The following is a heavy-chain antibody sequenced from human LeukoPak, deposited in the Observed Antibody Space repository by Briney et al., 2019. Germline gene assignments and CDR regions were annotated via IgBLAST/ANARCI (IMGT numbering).Heavy chain of an antibody. J-gene: IGHJ5*01. V-gene: IGHV3-23*01. Sequence: GGSLRLSCAASGLTFNNYALTWIRQAPGKGLEWVSSISGRGGNTYYAGSVKGRFTISRDDSKNTLFLQMNSLRAEDTAVYYCATGYSDSLRSPLDSWGQGTLVTVSS. CDR2: ISGRGGNT. CDR3: ATGYSDSLRSPLDS. D-gene: IGHD3-22*01. CDR1: GLTFNNYA.